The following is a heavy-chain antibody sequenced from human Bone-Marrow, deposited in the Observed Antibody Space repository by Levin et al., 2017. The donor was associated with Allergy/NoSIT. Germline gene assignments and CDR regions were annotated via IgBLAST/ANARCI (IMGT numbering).Heavy chain of an antibody. CDR3: ARAREILRFLEWLLPDFDY. CDR2: MSSSGSTI. D-gene: IGHD3-3*01. V-gene: IGHV3-48*03. J-gene: IGHJ4*02. CDR1: GFTFSSYE. Sequence: GESLKISCAASGFTFSSYEMNWVRQAPGKGLEWVSYMSSSGSTIYYADSVKGRFTISRDNAKNSLYLQMNSLRAEDTAVYYCARAREILRFLEWLLPDFDYWGQGTLVTVSS.